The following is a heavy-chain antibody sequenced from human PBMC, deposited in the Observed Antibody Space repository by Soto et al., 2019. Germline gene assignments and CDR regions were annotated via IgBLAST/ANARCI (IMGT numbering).Heavy chain of an antibody. CDR1: GFPFTSFF. CDR3: VRAPTFFDL. Sequence: HVQLVQSGAEVKKPGASVTVSCKSSGFPFTSFFIHWVRQAPGQGLEWMGVINPSRGGAHYAQKSQGSHPHTRHPPSTTVYLALTSLKSEDTALFYCVRAPTFFDLGGQGPLATVSS. CDR2: INPSRGGA. J-gene: IGHJ4*02. V-gene: IGHV1-46*01.